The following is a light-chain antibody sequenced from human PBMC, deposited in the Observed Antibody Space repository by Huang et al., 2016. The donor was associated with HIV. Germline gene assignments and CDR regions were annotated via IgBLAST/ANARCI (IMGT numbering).Light chain of an antibody. J-gene: IGKJ4*01. V-gene: IGKV1-39*01. CDR3: QQSYSTPLT. Sequence: DIQMTQSPSSLSASVGDRVTITCRASQSIDTSLNWYQQKPGKAPKLLIYAASILQSGVPSRFRGSGSGTDFTLTISSLQPEDFATFYCQQSYSTPLTFGGGTKVEIK. CDR2: AAS. CDR1: QSIDTS.